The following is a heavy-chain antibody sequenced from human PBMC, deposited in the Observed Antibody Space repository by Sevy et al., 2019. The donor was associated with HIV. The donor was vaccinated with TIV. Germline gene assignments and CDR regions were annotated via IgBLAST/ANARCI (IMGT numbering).Heavy chain of an antibody. V-gene: IGHV3-64*01. D-gene: IGHD3-22*01. Sequence: GGSLRLSCAASGFTFSSYAMHWVRQAPGKGLEYVSAISSNGGSTYYANSVKGRFTISRDNSKNTLYLQMGSLRAEDMAVYYCARGSGPDDSSGFPTADYWGQGTLVTVSS. CDR2: ISSNGGST. J-gene: IGHJ4*02. CDR1: GFTFSSYA. CDR3: ARGSGPDDSSGFPTADY.